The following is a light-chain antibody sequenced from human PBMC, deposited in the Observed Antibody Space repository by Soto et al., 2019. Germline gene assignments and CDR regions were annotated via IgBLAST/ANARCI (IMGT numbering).Light chain of an antibody. CDR2: DVT. V-gene: IGLV2-14*01. CDR1: SSDVGGYNY. J-gene: IGLJ1*01. Sequence: QSVLTQPASVSGSPGQSITISCTGTSSDVGGYNYVSWYQQHPVKAPKLMIYDVTNRPSGVSDRFSGSKSGNTASLTISGPQAEDEADYYCSSYTSSSTPYVFGPGTKVTVL. CDR3: SSYTSSSTPYV.